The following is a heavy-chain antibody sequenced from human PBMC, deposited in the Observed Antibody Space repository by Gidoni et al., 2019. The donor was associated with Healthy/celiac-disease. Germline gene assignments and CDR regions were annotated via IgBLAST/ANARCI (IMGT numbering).Heavy chain of an antibody. V-gene: IGHV4-4*02. CDR3: ALSPYDFWSGIQSFFDY. Sequence: QVQLQESGPGLVKPSGTLSLTCAVSGGSISSSNWWSWVRQPPGKGREWIGEIYRSGSTNYNPSLKSRVTISVDKSKNQFSLKLSSVTAADTAVYYCALSPYDFWSGIQSFFDYWGQGTLVTVSS. CDR2: IYRSGST. D-gene: IGHD3-3*01. J-gene: IGHJ4*02. CDR1: GGSISSSNW.